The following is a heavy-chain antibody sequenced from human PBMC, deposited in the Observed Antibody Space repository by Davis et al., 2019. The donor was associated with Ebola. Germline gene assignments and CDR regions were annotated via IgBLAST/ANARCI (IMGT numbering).Heavy chain of an antibody. V-gene: IGHV3-23*01. CDR1: GFTFSSYG. J-gene: IGHJ4*02. CDR2: ISGSGGST. Sequence: PGGSLRLSCAASGFTFSSYGMHWVRQAPGKGLEWVSAISGSGGSTYYADSVKGRFTISRDNSKNTLYLQMNSLRAEDTAVYYCAKAPVEILVVVVALDYWGQGTLVTVSS. CDR3: AKAPVEILVVVVALDY. D-gene: IGHD2-15*01.